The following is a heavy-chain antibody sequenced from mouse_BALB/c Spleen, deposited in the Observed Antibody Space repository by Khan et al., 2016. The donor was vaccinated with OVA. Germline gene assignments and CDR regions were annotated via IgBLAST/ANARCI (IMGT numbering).Heavy chain of an antibody. CDR3: ASRSV. J-gene: IGHJ1*01. Sequence: EVQLQESGPGLVKPSQSLSLTFTVTVYSITSDYAWNWIRQFPGNKLEWMGYIRYSSSTSYNPSLKSRISITRHTSKYQCFLQLNSETKEDTATYPLASRSVWCAGASIVVSS. CDR1: VYSITSDYA. CDR2: IRYSSST. V-gene: IGHV3-2*02.